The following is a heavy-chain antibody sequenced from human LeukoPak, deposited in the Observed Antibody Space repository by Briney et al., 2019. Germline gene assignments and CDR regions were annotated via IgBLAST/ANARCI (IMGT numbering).Heavy chain of an antibody. Sequence: HSGGPLTLSCAPSGLPVINNDIPWVRQAPGKGLEWVSGLYSDGNTKYADSVQGRFTISRDNSKNTLYLEMNSLSPDDTAVYYCARGVEPLAANTLAYWGQGTLVTVSS. CDR1: GLPVINND. V-gene: IGHV3-53*01. J-gene: IGHJ4*02. CDR2: LYSDGNT. CDR3: ARGVEPLAANTLAY. D-gene: IGHD1-14*01.